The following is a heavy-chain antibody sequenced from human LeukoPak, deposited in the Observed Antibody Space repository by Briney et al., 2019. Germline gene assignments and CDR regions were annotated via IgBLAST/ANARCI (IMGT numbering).Heavy chain of an antibody. CDR2: INPSGGST. CDR3: ARAQGPYGSAWNSFDP. Sequence: GASVKVSCKASGYTFTSYYMHWVRQAPGQGLEWMGIINPSGGSTSYAQKFQGRVTMTRDMSTSTVYMELSSLRSEDTAVYYCARAQGPYGSAWNSFDPWGQGTPVTVSS. J-gene: IGHJ5*02. D-gene: IGHD3-10*01. CDR1: GYTFTSYY. V-gene: IGHV1-46*01.